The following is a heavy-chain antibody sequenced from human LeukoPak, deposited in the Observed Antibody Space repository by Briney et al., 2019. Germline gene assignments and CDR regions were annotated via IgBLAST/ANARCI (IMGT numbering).Heavy chain of an antibody. Sequence: GGSLRLSCAASGFNFINFPMTWFRQAAGKGLEWVSFIGADGDTNYAESAKARFTISRDNSKKTLFLEMHTLRVEDTAVYYCAKWTRMANREFFDWGQGTLVVVAS. CDR3: AKWTRMANREFFD. CDR1: GFNFINFP. CDR2: FIGADGDT. V-gene: IGHV3-23*01. J-gene: IGHJ4*02. D-gene: IGHD3/OR15-3a*01.